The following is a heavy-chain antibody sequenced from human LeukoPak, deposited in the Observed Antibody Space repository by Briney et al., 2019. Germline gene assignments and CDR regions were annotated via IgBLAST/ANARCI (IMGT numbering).Heavy chain of an antibody. D-gene: IGHD6-6*01. J-gene: IGHJ5*02. CDR1: GGSISSSSYY. V-gene: IGHV4-39*07. Sequence: SETLSLTCTVSGGSISSSSYYWGWIRQPPGKGLEWIGEINHSGSTNYNPSLKSRVTISVDTSKNQFSLKLSSVTAADTAVYYCARGLAARLVAFSWDFGGWFDPWGQGTLVTVSS. CDR2: INHSGST. CDR3: ARGLAARLVAFSWDFGGWFDP.